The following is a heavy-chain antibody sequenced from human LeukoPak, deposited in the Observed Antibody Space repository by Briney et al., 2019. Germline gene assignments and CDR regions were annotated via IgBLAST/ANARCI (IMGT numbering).Heavy chain of an antibody. V-gene: IGHV1-3*03. D-gene: IGHD3-10*01. CDR3: ARDYYGSGRNAFDI. CDR2: INAGNGNT. CDR1: GYTFTSYA. Sequence: ASVKVSCKASGYTFTSYAMHWVRQAPGQRLEWMGWINAGNGNTKYSQEFQGRVTITRDTSASTAYMELSSLRSEDMAVYYCARDYYGSGRNAFDIWGQGTMVTVSS. J-gene: IGHJ3*02.